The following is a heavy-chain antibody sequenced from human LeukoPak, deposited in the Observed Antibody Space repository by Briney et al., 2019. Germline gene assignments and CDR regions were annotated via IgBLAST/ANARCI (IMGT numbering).Heavy chain of an antibody. Sequence: PGGSLRLSCAASGFTFSSYAMSWVRQAPGKGLEWVSAISGSGGSTYYADSVKGRFTIYRDNSKSTLYLQMNSLRAEDTAVYYCAKDRTLNDFWSGYYISGYNWFDPWGQGTLVTVSS. V-gene: IGHV3-23*01. CDR1: GFTFSSYA. CDR2: ISGSGGST. CDR3: AKDRTLNDFWSGYYISGYNWFDP. J-gene: IGHJ5*02. D-gene: IGHD3-3*01.